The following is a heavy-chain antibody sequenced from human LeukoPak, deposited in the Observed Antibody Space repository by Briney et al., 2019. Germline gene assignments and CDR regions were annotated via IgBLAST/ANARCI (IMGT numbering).Heavy chain of an antibody. CDR2: IYYAGSS. CDR1: GVSIKNHY. Sequence: SETLSLTCTVSGVSIKNHYWSWIRQPPGKGLEWIANIYYAGSSNYNPSLKSRVSVSIDASKNHLSVQLTSVTAADTAIYYCARQTVIIPTGMEGPWFDPWGQGTLVAVSS. CDR3: ARQTVIIPTGMEGPWFDP. V-gene: IGHV4-59*08. J-gene: IGHJ5*02. D-gene: IGHD2/OR15-2a*01.